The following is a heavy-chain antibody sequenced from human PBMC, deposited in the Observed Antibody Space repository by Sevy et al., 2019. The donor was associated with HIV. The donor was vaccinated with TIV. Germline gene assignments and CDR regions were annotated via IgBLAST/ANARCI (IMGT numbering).Heavy chain of an antibody. J-gene: IGHJ4*02. CDR3: ARDQQQLAFDY. CDR1: GFTVSSNY. CDR2: IYSGGST. V-gene: IGHV3-66*02. Sequence: LSLTCAASGFTVSSNYMSWVRQAPGKGLEWVSVIYSGGSTYYADSVKGRFTISRDNSKNTLYLQMNSLRAEDTAVYYCARDQQQLAFDYWGQGTLVTVSS. D-gene: IGHD6-13*01.